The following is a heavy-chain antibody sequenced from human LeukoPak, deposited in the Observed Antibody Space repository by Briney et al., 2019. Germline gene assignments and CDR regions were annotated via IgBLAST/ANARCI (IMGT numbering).Heavy chain of an antibody. V-gene: IGHV4-34*01. D-gene: IGHD3-22*01. CDR2: INHSGST. CDR1: GGSFSGYY. J-gene: IGHJ4*02. Sequence: SETLSLTCAVYGGSFSGYYWSWIRQPPGKGLEWIGEINHSGSTNYNPSLKSRVTISVDTSKNQFSLKLSSVTAADTAVYYCARGRGSGYYYYYFDYWGQGTLVTVSS. CDR3: ARGRGSGYYYYYFDY.